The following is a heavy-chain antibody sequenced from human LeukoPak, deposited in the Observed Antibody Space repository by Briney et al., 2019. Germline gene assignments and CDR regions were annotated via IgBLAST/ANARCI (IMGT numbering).Heavy chain of an antibody. Sequence: PGGSLRLSCAASGFTFRNFVMHWVRQAPGKGLEWVANIKQDGSEKYYVDSVKGRFTISRDNAKNPLYLQMNSLRAEDTAVYYCASSYQRNPMIVDGGDFDYWGQGTLVTVSS. V-gene: IGHV3-7*01. CDR3: ASSYQRNPMIVDGGDFDY. CDR2: IKQDGSEK. D-gene: IGHD3-22*01. CDR1: GFTFRNFV. J-gene: IGHJ4*02.